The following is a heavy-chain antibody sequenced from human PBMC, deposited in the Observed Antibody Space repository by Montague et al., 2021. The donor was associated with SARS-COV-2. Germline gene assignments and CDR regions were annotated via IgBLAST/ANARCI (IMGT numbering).Heavy chain of an antibody. CDR1: GGSISSGNW. Sequence: SETLSLTCAVSGGSISSGNWWNWVLQHPAKGLEWIGEIYHSGNTNCNPSLKSRVTISVDKSKNQFSLKLSSVTAADTAAYYCARAPHYYGSGSYNSYYFDXWGQGTLVTVSS. J-gene: IGHJ4*02. V-gene: IGHV4-4*02. CDR2: IYHSGNT. D-gene: IGHD3-10*01. CDR3: ARAPHYYGSGSYNSYYFDX.